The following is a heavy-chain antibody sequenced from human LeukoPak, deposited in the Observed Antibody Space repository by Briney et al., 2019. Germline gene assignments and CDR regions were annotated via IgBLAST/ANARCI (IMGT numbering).Heavy chain of an antibody. CDR2: ICTAGDT. D-gene: IGHD6-19*01. CDR1: GFTFSSYD. V-gene: IGHV3-13*04. CDR3: ARGGYSSGGYYFDY. J-gene: IGHJ4*02. Sequence: GVSLRLSCAASGFTFSSYDMHWVRQTTGKGLEWVSAICTAGDTSYPGSGKGRFTISRENAKNSSYLQMNSLRAGDTAVYYCARGGYSSGGYYFDYWGEGTLVTAS.